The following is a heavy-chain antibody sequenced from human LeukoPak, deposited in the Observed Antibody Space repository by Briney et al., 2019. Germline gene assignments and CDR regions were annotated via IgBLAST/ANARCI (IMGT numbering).Heavy chain of an antibody. V-gene: IGHV3-30*02. CDR3: AIEQGPYCSSTSCWG. J-gene: IGHJ4*02. Sequence: GGSLRLSCAASGFTFSSYSMHWVRQAPGKGLEWVAFIRYDGSNKYYADSVKGRFTISRDNSKNTLYLQMNSLRAEDTAVYYCAIEQGPYCSSTSCWGWGQGTLVTVSS. D-gene: IGHD2-2*01. CDR1: GFTFSSYS. CDR2: IRYDGSNK.